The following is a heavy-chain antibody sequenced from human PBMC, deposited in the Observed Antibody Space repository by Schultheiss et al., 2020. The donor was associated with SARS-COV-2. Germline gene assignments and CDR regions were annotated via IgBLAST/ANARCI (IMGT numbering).Heavy chain of an antibody. D-gene: IGHD2-15*01. CDR2: INPNSGGT. J-gene: IGHJ4*02. CDR1: GYSFTSYG. V-gene: IGHV1-18*01. Sequence: ASVKVSCKASGYSFTSYGISWVRQAPGQGLEWMGWINPNSGGTYYAQKFQGRVTMTRDTSTSTVYMELRSLRSDDTAVYYCARARAGYCSGGSCYGGYYFDYWGQGTLVTVSS. CDR3: ARARAGYCSGGSCYGGYYFDY.